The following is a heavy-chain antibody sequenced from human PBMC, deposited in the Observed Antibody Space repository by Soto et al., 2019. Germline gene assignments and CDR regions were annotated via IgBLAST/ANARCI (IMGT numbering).Heavy chain of an antibody. V-gene: IGHV1-69*06. CDR3: ASRERLDAFDV. CDR2: IIPIFGSI. D-gene: IGHD3-16*01. Sequence: QVQLVPSGAEVNKPGSSVKVSCKASGGTISTYGITWVLQASGQWLEWMGGIIPIFGSINFAQKFQGRLTITPDKSTSTVYMELSSLTSEDTAVYYCASRERLDAFDVWGQGKMVTVSS. CDR1: GGTISTYG. J-gene: IGHJ3*01.